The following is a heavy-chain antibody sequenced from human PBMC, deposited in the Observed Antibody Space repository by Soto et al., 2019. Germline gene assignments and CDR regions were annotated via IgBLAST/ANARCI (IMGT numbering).Heavy chain of an antibody. CDR2: ISDNGGST. CDR3: ARSTTNWFDP. CDR1: GFTFSRHA. D-gene: IGHD2-2*01. V-gene: IGHV3-23*01. Sequence: EVQLLESGGGLVQPGGSLRLSCAASGFTFSRHAMSWVRQAPGKGLEWVSSISDNGGSTYYADSVEGRFFISRDNYKSTLYLQMNSLRADDTAVYYCARSTTNWFDPWGQGTLVTVSS. J-gene: IGHJ5*02.